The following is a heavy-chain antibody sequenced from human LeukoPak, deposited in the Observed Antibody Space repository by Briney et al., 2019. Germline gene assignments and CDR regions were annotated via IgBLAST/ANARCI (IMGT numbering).Heavy chain of an antibody. D-gene: IGHD3-9*01. CDR1: GFPFSSFW. CDR2: IKQDGSEK. J-gene: IGHJ4*02. CDR3: ARDYDILTGYSHFDY. Sequence: GGSLRLSCAAPGFPFSSFWMSWARRAPGKGLGWVANIKQDGSEKYYVDSVKGRFTISRDNAKNSLYLQMNSLRAEDTAVYYCARDYDILTGYSHFDYWGQGTLVTVSS. V-gene: IGHV3-7*01.